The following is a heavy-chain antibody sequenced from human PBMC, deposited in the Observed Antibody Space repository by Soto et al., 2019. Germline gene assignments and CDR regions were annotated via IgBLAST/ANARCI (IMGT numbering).Heavy chain of an antibody. CDR1: GGSFSGYY. CDR3: ARATKPRFLEWLSDGGWFDP. Sequence: SETLSLTCAVYGGSFSGYYWSWIRQPPGKGLEWIGEINHSGSTNYNPSLKSRVTISVDTSKNQFSLKLSSVTAADTAVYYCARATKPRFLEWLSDGGWFDPWGQGTLVTVSS. CDR2: INHSGST. V-gene: IGHV4-34*01. D-gene: IGHD3-3*01. J-gene: IGHJ5*02.